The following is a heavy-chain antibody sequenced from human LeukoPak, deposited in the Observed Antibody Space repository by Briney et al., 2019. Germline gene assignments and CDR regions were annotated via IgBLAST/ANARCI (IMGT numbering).Heavy chain of an antibody. Sequence: GGSLRLSCAASGFTFSSYSMNWVRQAPGKGLEWVSSISSSSSYIYYADSVKGRFTISRDNAKNSLYLQMNSLRAEDTAVYYCARLGYCSGGSCYSGLDYWGQGTLVTVSS. J-gene: IGHJ4*02. V-gene: IGHV3-21*01. D-gene: IGHD2-15*01. CDR2: ISSSSSYI. CDR1: GFTFSSYS. CDR3: ARLGYCSGGSCYSGLDY.